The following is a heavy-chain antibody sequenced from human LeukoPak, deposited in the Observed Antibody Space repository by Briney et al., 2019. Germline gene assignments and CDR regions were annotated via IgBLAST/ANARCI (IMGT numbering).Heavy chain of an antibody. Sequence: ASVKVSCKASGYTFTSYDINWVRQATGQGLEWMGWMNPNSGDSGFAQMFEGRATLTRDTSINTAYMEVNNLRSDDTAVYYCARVTSGSPGVDFDFWGQGTLVTVSS. D-gene: IGHD6-6*01. CDR2: MNPNSGDS. V-gene: IGHV1-8*01. CDR3: ARVTSGSPGVDFDF. J-gene: IGHJ4*02. CDR1: GYTFTSYD.